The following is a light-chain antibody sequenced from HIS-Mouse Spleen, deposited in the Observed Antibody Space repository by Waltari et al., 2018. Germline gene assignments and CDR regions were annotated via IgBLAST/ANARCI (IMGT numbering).Light chain of an antibody. CDR1: SLRSYY. CDR3: NSRDSSGNHVV. CDR2: GKN. J-gene: IGLJ2*01. Sequence: SSELTQDPAVSVALGPTVRLPFQGHSLRSYYASWYQQKPGQAPVLVIYGKNNRPSGIPDRFSGSSSGNTASLTITGAQAEDEADYYCNSRDSSGNHVVFGGGTKLTVL. V-gene: IGLV3-19*01.